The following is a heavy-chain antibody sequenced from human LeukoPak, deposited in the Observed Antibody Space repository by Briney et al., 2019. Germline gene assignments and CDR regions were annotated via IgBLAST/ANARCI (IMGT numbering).Heavy chain of an antibody. CDR2: ISAYNGNT. CDR1: GYTFTSYG. D-gene: IGHD3-22*01. V-gene: IGHV1-18*01. CDR3: ARAVLYYYDSSGYYPPHDAFDI. Sequence: ASVKVSCKAAGYTFTSYGISWVRQAPGQGLEWMGWISAYNGNTNYAQKLQGRVTMTTETSTSTAYMEPRSLRSDDTAVYYCARAVLYYYDSSGYYPPHDAFDIWGQGTMVTVSS. J-gene: IGHJ3*02.